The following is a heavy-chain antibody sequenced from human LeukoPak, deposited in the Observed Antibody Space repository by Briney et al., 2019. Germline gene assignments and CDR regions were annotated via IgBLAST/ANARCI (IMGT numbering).Heavy chain of an antibody. D-gene: IGHD1-20*01. CDR3: AREVADNWKYFDY. CDR1: GFNFNNYG. J-gene: IGHJ4*02. Sequence: GGSLRLPCAASGFNFNNYGMTWVRQAPGKGLEWVSGVNGGGGQTRYIDSVKGRFTISRDNSKNTLYLQMNSLRAEDTAVYYCAREVADNWKYFDYWGQGTLVTVSS. CDR2: VNGGGGQT. V-gene: IGHV3-23*01.